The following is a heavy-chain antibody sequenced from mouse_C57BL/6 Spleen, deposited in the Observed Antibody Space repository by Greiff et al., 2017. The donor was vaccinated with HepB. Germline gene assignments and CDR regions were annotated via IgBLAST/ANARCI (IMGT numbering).Heavy chain of an antibody. V-gene: IGHV1-52*01. CDR3: ARSGYYYGSSYGYFDV. CDR1: GYTFTSYW. Sequence: QVQLKQSGAELVRPGSSVKLSCKASGYTFTSYWMHWVKQRPIQGLEWIGNIDPSDSETHYNQKFKDKATLTVDKSSSTAYMQLSSLTSEDSAVYYCARSGYYYGSSYGYFDVWGTGTTVTVSS. J-gene: IGHJ1*03. D-gene: IGHD1-1*01. CDR2: IDPSDSET.